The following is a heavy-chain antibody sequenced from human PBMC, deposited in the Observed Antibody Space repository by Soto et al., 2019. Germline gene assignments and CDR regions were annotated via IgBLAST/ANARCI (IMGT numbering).Heavy chain of an antibody. V-gene: IGHV1-69*06. J-gene: IGHJ5*02. Sequence: SVKVSCKASGGTFSTYAFSWVRQAPGQGLEWMGRIIPIFGTPYYAQKFQGRVTITADKSTSTVYMELSSLRSDDTAVYFCARGLECRGYCLDKPTWFAPWGQGTLVTVSS. CDR1: GGTFSTYA. CDR3: ARGLECRGYCLDKPTWFAP. D-gene: IGHD2-15*01. CDR2: IIPIFGTP.